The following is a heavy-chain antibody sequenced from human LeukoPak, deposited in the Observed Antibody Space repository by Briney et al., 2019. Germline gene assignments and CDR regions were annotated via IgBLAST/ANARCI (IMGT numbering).Heavy chain of an antibody. CDR2: ISSSGSTR. CDR3: ARGAAYYYDSSGSEFDY. CDR1: GFTFSSYS. V-gene: IGHV3-48*01. D-gene: IGHD3-22*01. Sequence: GESLRLSCAASGFTFSSYSMNWVRQPPGKGLELVSYISSSGSTRYYADSVKGRFTLSRDNAKTSLYLQMNSLRAEDTAVYYCARGAAYYYDSSGSEFDYWGQGTVVTVSS. J-gene: IGHJ4*02.